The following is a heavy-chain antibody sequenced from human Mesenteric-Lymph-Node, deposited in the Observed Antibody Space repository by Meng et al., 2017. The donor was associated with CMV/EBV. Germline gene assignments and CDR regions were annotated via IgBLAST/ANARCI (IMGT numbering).Heavy chain of an antibody. D-gene: IGHD3-3*01. CDR2: MNPNSGNT. J-gene: IGHJ4*02. CDR3: ARPNYDFWSGYIAVQGKNPLGY. V-gene: IGHV1-8*01. Sequence: ASVKVSCKASGYTFTSYDINWVRQATGQGLEWMGWMNPNSGNTGYAQKFQGRVTMTRDTSTSTVYMELSSLRSEDTAVYYCARPNYDFWSGYIAVQGKNPLGYWGQGTLVTVSS. CDR1: GYTFTSYD.